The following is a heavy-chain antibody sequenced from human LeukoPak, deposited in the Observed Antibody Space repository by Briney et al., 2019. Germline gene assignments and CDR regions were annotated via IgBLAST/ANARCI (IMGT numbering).Heavy chain of an antibody. Sequence: GGSLRLSCAASGFTFSSYGMHWVRQAPGKGLEWVAFIRYDGSNKYYADSVKGRFTISRDNSKNTLYLQMNRLRAEDTAVYYCAKDLSSWTTVTPYYFDYWGQGTLVTVSS. D-gene: IGHD4-17*01. CDR1: GFTFSSYG. V-gene: IGHV3-30*02. J-gene: IGHJ4*02. CDR3: AKDLSSWTTVTPYYFDY. CDR2: IRYDGSNK.